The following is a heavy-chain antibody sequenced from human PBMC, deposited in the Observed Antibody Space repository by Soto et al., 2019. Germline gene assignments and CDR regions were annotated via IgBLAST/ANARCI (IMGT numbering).Heavy chain of an antibody. Sequence: SETLSLTCTVSGGSISSGDYYWSWIRQPPGKGPEWIGYIYYSGSTYYNPSLKSRVTISVDTSKNQFSLKLSSVTAADTAVYYCARDTIRSYFDYWGQGTLVTVSS. D-gene: IGHD3-9*01. CDR1: GGSISSGDYY. J-gene: IGHJ4*02. CDR2: IYYSGST. CDR3: ARDTIRSYFDY. V-gene: IGHV4-30-4*01.